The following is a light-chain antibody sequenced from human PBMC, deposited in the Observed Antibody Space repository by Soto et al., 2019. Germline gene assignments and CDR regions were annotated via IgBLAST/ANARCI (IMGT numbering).Light chain of an antibody. Sequence: QSVLTQSPSASASLGAAVKVTCTLSSGHSSDAIVWHQQQPEKGPRYLMKVNSDGSHTKGDGIPDRFSGSTSGAEFYLTISSLHSEDEADYYCQTWGTGNWVFGGGTKLTVL. J-gene: IGLJ3*02. CDR1: SGHSSDA. V-gene: IGLV4-69*01. CDR3: QTWGTGNWV. CDR2: VNSDGSH.